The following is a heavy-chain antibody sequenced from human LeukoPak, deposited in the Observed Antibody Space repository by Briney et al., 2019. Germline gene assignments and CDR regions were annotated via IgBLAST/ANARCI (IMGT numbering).Heavy chain of an antibody. J-gene: IGHJ2*01. CDR1: GDSLCTTHQF. V-gene: IGHV4-39*01. Sequence: PPETLSLTCIVSGDSLCTTHQFSGSIRQPPGEGVDWLGSFSYTGTIFYSTPLESRGTLSINTPKNPFSLKLSPVTAAHRPVYYCARQGVEPNEAGRYFDLWGRGALVTVSS. D-gene: IGHD1-1*01. CDR3: ARQGVEPNEAGRYFDL. CDR2: FSYTGTI.